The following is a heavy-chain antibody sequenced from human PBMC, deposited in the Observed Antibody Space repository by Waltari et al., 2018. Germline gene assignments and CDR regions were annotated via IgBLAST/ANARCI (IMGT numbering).Heavy chain of an antibody. J-gene: IGHJ4*02. CDR3: ARDRGPDVNEAMGLDY. CDR1: GDSISRGSYY. CDR2: IYKSGST. D-gene: IGHD3-10*01. V-gene: IGHV4-61*02. Sequence: QVQLQESGPGLVKPSQTLSLTCTVSGDSISRGSYYWTWIRQPAGKGLEWIGHIYKSGSTNYNPSLKTRLSISMNKSNNQLSLTVKSVTAADTAVYYCARDRGPDVNEAMGLDYWGQGTRVTVSS.